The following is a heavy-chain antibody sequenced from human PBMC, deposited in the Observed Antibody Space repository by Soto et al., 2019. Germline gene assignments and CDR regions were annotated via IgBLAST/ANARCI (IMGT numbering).Heavy chain of an antibody. CDR2: IIPIFGTA. CDR1: GGTFSSYA. J-gene: IGHJ6*02. D-gene: IGHD3-3*01. V-gene: IGHV1-69*01. Sequence: QVQLVQSGAEVKKPGSSVKVSCKASGGTFSSYAISWVRQAPGQGLEWMGGIIPIFGTANYAQKFQGRVTITTDESTSTAYMELSSLRSEDTAVYYCASDLRMTIFGGYYYYGMDVWGHGTTVTVSS. CDR3: ASDLRMTIFGGYYYYGMDV.